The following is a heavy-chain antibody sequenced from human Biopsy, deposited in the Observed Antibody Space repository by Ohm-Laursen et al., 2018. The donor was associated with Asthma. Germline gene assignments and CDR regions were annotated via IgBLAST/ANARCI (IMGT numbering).Heavy chain of an antibody. V-gene: IGHV3-53*01. CDR2: IYSGGTS. D-gene: IGHD3-22*01. J-gene: IGHJ4*02. Sequence: SLRHSCAASGFAVSRDHMFWVRQAPGKGLEWVSVIYSGGTSHTADSVRGRFTISRDYSKNTLYLQMHSLRAEDTAVYYCARGDSSNRSHYYFDYWGRGALVTVSS. CDR3: ARGDSSNRSHYYFDY. CDR1: GFAVSRDH.